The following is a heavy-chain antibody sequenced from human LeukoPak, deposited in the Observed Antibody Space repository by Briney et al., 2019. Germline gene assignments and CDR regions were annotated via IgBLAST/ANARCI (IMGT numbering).Heavy chain of an antibody. CDR1: GFSFSSYA. CDR2: ISYDGSNK. D-gene: IGHD6-13*01. J-gene: IGHJ4*02. Sequence: GGSLRLSCAASGFSFSSYAIHWVRQAPGKGLEWVALISYDGSNKYYVDSVKGRFAISRDNSKNTLYLQMNSLRAEDTAVYYCAKDRVTAAGYYFEYWGQGTLVTVSS. V-gene: IGHV3-30*18. CDR3: AKDRVTAAGYYFEY.